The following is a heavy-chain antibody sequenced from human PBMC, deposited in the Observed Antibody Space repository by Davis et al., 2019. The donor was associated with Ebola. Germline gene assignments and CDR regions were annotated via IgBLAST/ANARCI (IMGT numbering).Heavy chain of an antibody. J-gene: IGHJ4*02. Sequence: MPSETLSLTCAVSGGSISSSNWWSWVRPPPGKGLEWIGEIYHSGSTNYNPSLKSRVTISVDKSKNQFSLKLSSVTAADTAVYYCARESYDILTGYSPDWGQGTLVTVSS. CDR1: GGSISSSNW. V-gene: IGHV4-4*02. CDR3: ARESYDILTGYSPD. D-gene: IGHD3-9*01. CDR2: IYHSGST.